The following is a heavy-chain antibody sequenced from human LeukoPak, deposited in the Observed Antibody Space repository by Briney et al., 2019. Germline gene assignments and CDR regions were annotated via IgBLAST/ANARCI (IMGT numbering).Heavy chain of an antibody. CDR1: GGTFSIYA. D-gene: IGHD3-22*01. V-gene: IGHV1-69*13. J-gene: IGHJ4*02. CDR3: ARAPGYYDSSGHYDY. Sequence: GASVKVSCKASGGTFSIYAISWVRQAPGQGLEWMGGIIPIFGTANYAQKFQGRVTITADESTSTAYMELSSLRSEDTAVYYCARAPGYYDSSGHYDYWGQGTLVTVSS. CDR2: IIPIFGTA.